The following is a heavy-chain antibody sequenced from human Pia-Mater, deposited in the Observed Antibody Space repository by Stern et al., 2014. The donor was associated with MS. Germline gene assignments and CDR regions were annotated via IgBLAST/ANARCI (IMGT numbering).Heavy chain of an antibody. CDR1: GYTFTNYA. J-gene: IGHJ3*02. CDR2: ITTNTGNP. CDR3: ARGSAWGSDAFDI. D-gene: IGHD3-16*01. V-gene: IGHV7-4-1*02. Sequence: QVQLVESGSDLQNPGASVKVFCKASGYTFTNYAMNLVRQAPGQGLERMGCITTNTGNPTYVQGFTGRFVFSLDTSVSTAYLQISRLKAEDTAVYYCARGSAWGSDAFDIWGQGTMVTVSS.